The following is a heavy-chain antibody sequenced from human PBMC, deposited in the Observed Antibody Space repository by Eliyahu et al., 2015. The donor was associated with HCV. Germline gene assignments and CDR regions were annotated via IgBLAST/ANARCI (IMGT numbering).Heavy chain of an antibody. D-gene: IGHD2-15*01. CDR1: GFTFSSYS. J-gene: IGHJ4*02. V-gene: IGHV3-21*01. CDR3: ASPIVVVVAATTDY. Sequence: EVQLVESGGGLVKPGGSLRLSCAASGFTFSSYSMNWVRQAPGKGLEWVSSISSSSSYIYYADSVKGRFTISRDNAKNSLYLQMNSLRAEDTAVYYCASPIVVVVAATTDYWGQGTLVTVSS. CDR2: ISSSSSYI.